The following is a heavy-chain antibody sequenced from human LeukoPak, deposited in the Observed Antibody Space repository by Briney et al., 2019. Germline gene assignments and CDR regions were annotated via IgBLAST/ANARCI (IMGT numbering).Heavy chain of an antibody. Sequence: GGSLRLSCAASGFTVSSNYMSWVRQAPGKGLEWVSVIYSGGSTYYADSVKGRFTISRDNAKNSLYLQMNSLRAEDTAVYYCAREPLDYYDSSGYYFNWFDPWGQGTLVTVSS. CDR3: AREPLDYYDSSGYYFNWFDP. J-gene: IGHJ5*02. CDR2: IYSGGST. CDR1: GFTVSSNY. D-gene: IGHD3-22*01. V-gene: IGHV3-53*01.